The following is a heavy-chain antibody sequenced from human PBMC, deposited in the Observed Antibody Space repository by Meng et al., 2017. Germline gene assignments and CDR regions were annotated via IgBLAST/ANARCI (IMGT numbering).Heavy chain of an antibody. J-gene: IGHJ4*02. CDR1: GGSISSSNW. CDR2: IYHSGST. V-gene: IGHV4-4*02. D-gene: IGHD3-22*01. CDR3: ARAGVGYYDSSGPYSY. Sequence: QGRLQESGPGLVKPSGTLFLTCAVAGGSISSSNWWSWVRQPPGKGLEWIGEIYHSGSTNYNPSLKSRVTISVDKSKNQFSLKLSSVSAADTAVYYCARAGVGYYDSSGPYSYWGQGTLVTVSS.